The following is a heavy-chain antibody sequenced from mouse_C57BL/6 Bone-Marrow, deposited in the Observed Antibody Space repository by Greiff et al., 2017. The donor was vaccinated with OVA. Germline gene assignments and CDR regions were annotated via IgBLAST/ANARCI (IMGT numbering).Heavy chain of an antibody. J-gene: IGHJ3*01. CDR2: INPSNGGT. V-gene: IGHV1-53*01. CDR1: GYTFTSYW. CDR3: ARHLYGSSYRFAY. Sequence: QVQLQQSGTELVKPGASVKLSCKASGYTFTSYWMHWVKQRPGQGLEWIGNINPSNGGTNYNEKFKSKATLTVDKSSSTAYMQLSSLTSEDSAVYYCARHLYGSSYRFAYWGQGTLVTVSA. D-gene: IGHD1-1*01.